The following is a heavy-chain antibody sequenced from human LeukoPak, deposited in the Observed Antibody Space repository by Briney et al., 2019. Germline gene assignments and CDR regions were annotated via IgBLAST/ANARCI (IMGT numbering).Heavy chain of an antibody. CDR1: GFTFSSYS. D-gene: IGHD6-19*01. Sequence: GGSLRLSCAASGFTFSSYSINWVRQAPGKGLEWVSYISSSSAIYYADSVKGRFTISRDNAKNSLYLQMNSLRAEDTAVYYCARGIAVAGPFDYWGQGTLVTVSS. J-gene: IGHJ4*02. CDR3: ARGIAVAGPFDY. V-gene: IGHV3-48*01. CDR2: ISSSSAI.